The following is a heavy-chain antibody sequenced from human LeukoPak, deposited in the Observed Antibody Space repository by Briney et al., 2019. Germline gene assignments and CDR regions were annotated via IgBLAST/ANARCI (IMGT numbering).Heavy chain of an antibody. J-gene: IGHJ6*03. CDR1: GGSISSYY. V-gene: IGHV4-4*07. CDR3: ARDQGYYDSSGYYAKGRRYYYYYYMDV. Sequence: SETLSLTCTVSGGSISSYYWSWIRQPAGKGLEWIGRIYTSGSTNYNPSLKSRVTMSVDTSKNQFSLKLSSVTAADTAVYYCARDQGYYDSSGYYAKGRRYYYYYYMDVWAKGPRSPSP. D-gene: IGHD3-22*01. CDR2: IYTSGST.